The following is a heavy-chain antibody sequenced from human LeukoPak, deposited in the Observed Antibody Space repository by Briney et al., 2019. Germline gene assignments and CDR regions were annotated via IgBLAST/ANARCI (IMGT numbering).Heavy chain of an antibody. CDR3: ARKDFSSPYYFDY. J-gene: IGHJ4*02. CDR1: GGSISSSNW. Sequence: PSETLSLTCAVSGGSISSSNWWSWVRQPPGKGLEWIGEIYHNGASNYNPSLKSRVTISVDKSKNQFYLRMSSVTAADSAVYYCARKDFSSPYYFDYWGQGALVTVSS. V-gene: IGHV4-4*02. D-gene: IGHD3-3*01. CDR2: IYHNGAS.